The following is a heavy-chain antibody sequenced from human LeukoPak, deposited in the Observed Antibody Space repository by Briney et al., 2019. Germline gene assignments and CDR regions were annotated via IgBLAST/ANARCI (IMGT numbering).Heavy chain of an antibody. V-gene: IGHV3-53*01. CDR1: GFTVSSNY. CDR2: IYSGGST. Sequence: GGSLRLSCAASGFTVSSNYMSWVRQAPGKGLEWVSVIYSGGSTYYADSVKGRFTISRHNSKNTLYLQMNSLRAEDTAVYYCARDRVDTAMVVYGMDVWGQGTTVTVSS. CDR3: ARDRVDTAMVVYGMDV. D-gene: IGHD5-18*01. J-gene: IGHJ6*02.